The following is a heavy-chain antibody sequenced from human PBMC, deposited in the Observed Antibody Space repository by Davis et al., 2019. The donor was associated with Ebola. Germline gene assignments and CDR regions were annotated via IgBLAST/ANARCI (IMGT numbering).Heavy chain of an antibody. J-gene: IGHJ5*02. V-gene: IGHV3-53*01. CDR3: ARVHRSWAFGEGKWFDP. CDR1: GITVRRYA. D-gene: IGHD3-10*01. CDR2: TTSAEDT. Sequence: GESLKISCEGSGITVRRYAMNWVRQAPGKGLEWVSTTTSAEDTFYSDPVKGRFTVSRDNFKNTVYLQMDSLRVEDTAVYFCARVHRSWAFGEGKWFDPWGQGTRVTVSS.